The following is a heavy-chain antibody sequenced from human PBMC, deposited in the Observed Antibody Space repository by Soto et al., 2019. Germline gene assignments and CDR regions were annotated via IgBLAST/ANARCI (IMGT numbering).Heavy chain of an antibody. CDR2: ISNSGRTI. CDR3: ATLPYPWGWFDP. CDR1: GFSFSNDW. Sequence: PGGSLRLSCAASGFSFSNDWMHWVRQAPGKGLEWISYISNSGRTIYYADSLKGRFTISRDNAKNSLYLQMNSLRVDDTAMYYCATLPYPWGWFDPWGQGTLVTVSS. D-gene: IGHD3-9*01. V-gene: IGHV3-11*01. J-gene: IGHJ5*02.